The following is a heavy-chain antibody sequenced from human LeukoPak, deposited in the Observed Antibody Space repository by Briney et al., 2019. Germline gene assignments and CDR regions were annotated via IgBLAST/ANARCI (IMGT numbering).Heavy chain of an antibody. CDR2: ISNDGGGT. V-gene: IGHV3-23*01. J-gene: IGHJ4*02. CDR1: GFIFNNYG. Sequence: PPGGSLRLSCAASGFIFNNYGLVWVRQAPGKGLEWVSAISNDGGGTTNADFVKGRFSVSRDNSKNTLFLQMNSLRAEDTALYYCAKGSSGYFFDLWGQGTLVTVSS. D-gene: IGHD3-22*01. CDR3: AKGSSGYFFDL.